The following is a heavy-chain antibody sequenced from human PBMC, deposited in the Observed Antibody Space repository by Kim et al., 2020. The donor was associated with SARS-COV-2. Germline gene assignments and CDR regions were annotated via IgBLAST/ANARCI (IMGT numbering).Heavy chain of an antibody. Sequence: DTVQGRFTISRDNSKNTLYLQMNSLRAEDTAVYYCAKVVDYYDSSGYYWYWGQGTLVTVSS. CDR3: AKVVDYYDSSGYYWY. D-gene: IGHD3-22*01. J-gene: IGHJ4*02. V-gene: IGHV3-23*01.